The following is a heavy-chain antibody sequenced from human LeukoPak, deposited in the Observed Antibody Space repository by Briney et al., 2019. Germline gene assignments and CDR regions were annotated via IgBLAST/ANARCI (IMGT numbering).Heavy chain of an antibody. CDR2: MNPNSGNT. CDR1: GYTFISFD. J-gene: IGHJ5*02. CDR3: ARGRWTGYCTTTNCYSGLDP. D-gene: IGHD2-2*02. V-gene: IGHV1-8*01. Sequence: ASVKVSCKASGYTFISFDINWVRQATGQGLEWMGWMNPNSGNTGYAQKFQGRVTMTRNTAINTAYMELSSLRFDDTAVYYCARGRWTGYCTTTNCYSGLDPWGQGTLVTVSS.